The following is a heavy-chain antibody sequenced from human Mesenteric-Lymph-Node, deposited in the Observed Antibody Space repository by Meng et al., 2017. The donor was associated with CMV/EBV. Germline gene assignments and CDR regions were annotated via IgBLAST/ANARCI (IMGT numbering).Heavy chain of an antibody. Sequence: FSSYAMSWVRQAPVKGLEWVSAISGSGASTHYADSVKGRFTISRDNSKNTLYLQMNSLRAEDTAVYYCAKAQMIVRGIIITYWYFDLWGRGTLVTVSS. J-gene: IGHJ2*01. CDR3: AKAQMIVRGIIITYWYFDL. D-gene: IGHD3-10*01. CDR1: FSSYA. V-gene: IGHV3-23*01. CDR2: ISGSGAST.